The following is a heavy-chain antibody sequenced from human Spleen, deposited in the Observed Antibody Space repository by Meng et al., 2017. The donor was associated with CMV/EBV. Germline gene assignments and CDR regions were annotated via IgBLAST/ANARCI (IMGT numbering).Heavy chain of an antibody. CDR1: GFTFSSYS. D-gene: IGHD2-2*01. V-gene: IGHV3-21*01. J-gene: IGHJ3*02. CDR2: ISSSSNYK. Sequence: GGSLRLSCAASGFTFSSYSMNWVRQAPGKGLGWVSSISSSSNYKNYADSVKGRFTISRDNARNSVYLQMNSLRAEDTAVYYCARDPYPLYGFDIWGQGTMVTVSS. CDR3: ARDPYPLYGFDI.